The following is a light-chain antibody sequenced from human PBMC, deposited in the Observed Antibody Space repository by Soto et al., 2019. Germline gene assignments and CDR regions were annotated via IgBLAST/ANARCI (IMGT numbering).Light chain of an antibody. V-gene: IGLV1-44*01. CDR2: SND. CDR1: SSNIGTNA. Sequence: QSVVTQPPSASGTPGQRVTISCSGSSSNIGTNAVNWCQQLPGTDPRLLIYSNDQRPPWVPDRFSGSKSGTSASLGISWRQSEDEADDFCAVWDDSMNGWVFGGGTKLTVL. J-gene: IGLJ3*02. CDR3: AVWDDSMNGWV.